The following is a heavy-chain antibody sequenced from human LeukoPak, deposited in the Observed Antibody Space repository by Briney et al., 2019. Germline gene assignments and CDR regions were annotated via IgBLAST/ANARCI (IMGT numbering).Heavy chain of an antibody. Sequence: SVRDSCKAYGGAFTIHGISWVRQAPGQGLEWMGRIIPSIEIANYAQRFQGRVTITADRSTTTAYMELTSLTPEDTAVYYCARDQNYYGSGKYLGYVDSWGQGTLVTVSS. J-gene: IGHJ4*02. V-gene: IGHV1-69*04. CDR1: GGAFTIHG. CDR3: ARDQNYYGSGKYLGYVDS. CDR2: IIPSIEIA. D-gene: IGHD3-10*01.